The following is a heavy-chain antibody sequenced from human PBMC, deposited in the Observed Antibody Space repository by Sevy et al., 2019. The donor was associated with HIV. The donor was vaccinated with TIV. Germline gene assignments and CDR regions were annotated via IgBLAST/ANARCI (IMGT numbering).Heavy chain of an antibody. J-gene: IGHJ4*02. CDR3: AGEGRGGTGTTDYFDY. CDR1: GYSFTSYW. D-gene: IGHD1-1*01. CDR2: IYPGDSDT. V-gene: IGHV5-51*01. Sequence: GESLKISCKGSGYSFTSYWIGWVRQMPGKGLEWMGIIYPGDSDTRYSPSFQGQVTIAADKSISPAYLQWSSLKASETAMYYCAGEGRGGTGTTDYFDYWGQGTLVTVSS.